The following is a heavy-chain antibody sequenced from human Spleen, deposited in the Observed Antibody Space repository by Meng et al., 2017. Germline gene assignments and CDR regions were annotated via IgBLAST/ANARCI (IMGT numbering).Heavy chain of an antibody. Sequence: QVQAVQFWAEVKKPGASVKVSCKASGYTFIGHYIHWVRQAPGQGLEWMGRINPNSGDTNYAQKFQGRVTMTRDTSISTAYMELSRLTSDDTAIFYCAREKSNAAPGLGFWGQGTLVTVSS. CDR1: GYTFIGHY. CDR3: AREKSNAAPGLGF. J-gene: IGHJ4*02. D-gene: IGHD6-25*01. CDR2: INPNSGDT. V-gene: IGHV1-2*06.